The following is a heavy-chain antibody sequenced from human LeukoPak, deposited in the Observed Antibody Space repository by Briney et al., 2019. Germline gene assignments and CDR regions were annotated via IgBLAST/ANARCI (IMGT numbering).Heavy chain of an antibody. D-gene: IGHD5-18*01. CDR2: INPSGGST. V-gene: IGHV1-46*01. CDR3: ARILWAVGYSYGYEDY. J-gene: IGHJ4*02. Sequence: ASVKVSCEASGYTFTSYYIHWVRQAPGQGLEWMGIINPSGGSTSYAQKFQGRVTMTRDTSTSTVYMELSSLRSEDTAVYYCARILWAVGYSYGYEDYWGQGTLVTVSS. CDR1: GYTFTSYY.